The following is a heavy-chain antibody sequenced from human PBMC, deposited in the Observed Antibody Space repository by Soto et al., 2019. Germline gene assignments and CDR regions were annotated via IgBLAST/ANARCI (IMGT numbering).Heavy chain of an antibody. CDR2: IQYSGDT. CDR1: GGSISTYY. D-gene: IGHD6-6*01. V-gene: IGHV4-59*08. Sequence: QVQLQESGPGLVKPSETLSLTCTVSGGSISTYYWSWIRQSPGKGLEWLPHIQYSGDTDYNPSLRSRVTISVDTSKNQFSLNLSSVTATDTAVYYCARHDLNIAARPFDYWGQGTLVTVSS. J-gene: IGHJ4*02. CDR3: ARHDLNIAARPFDY.